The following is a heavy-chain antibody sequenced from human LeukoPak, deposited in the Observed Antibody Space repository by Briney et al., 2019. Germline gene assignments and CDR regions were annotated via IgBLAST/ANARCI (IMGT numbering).Heavy chain of an antibody. CDR1: GLTFSSYA. V-gene: IGHV3-23*01. CDR3: VKRSYFDY. Sequence: PGGSLRLSCALSGLTFSSYAMSWVRQAPGQGLEWVSASSGSGGSTYYADSVKGRFTISRDNSKNTLYLQMNSLRAEDTAVYYCVKRSYFDYWGQGTLVTVSS. CDR2: SSGSGGST. J-gene: IGHJ4*02.